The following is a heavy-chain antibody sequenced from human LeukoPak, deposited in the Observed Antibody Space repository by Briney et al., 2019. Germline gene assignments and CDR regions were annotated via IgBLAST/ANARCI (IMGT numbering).Heavy chain of an antibody. CDR1: GLTFSSYA. Sequence: PGGSLRLSCAASGLTFSSYAMHWVRQAPGKGLEWVAVISHDAGNKYYADSVKGRFTISRDNSQNTLYLQMNSLRADDTAVYYCAKDTHSSGWYAPFDYWGQGSLVTVSS. CDR3: AKDTHSSGWYAPFDY. V-gene: IGHV3-30*18. J-gene: IGHJ4*02. CDR2: ISHDAGNK. D-gene: IGHD6-19*01.